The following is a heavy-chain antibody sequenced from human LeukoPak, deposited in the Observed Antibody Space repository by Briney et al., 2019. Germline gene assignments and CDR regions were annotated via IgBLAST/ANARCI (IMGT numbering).Heavy chain of an antibody. CDR1: GFTVSSNY. J-gene: IGHJ3*02. CDR2: IYSGGST. Sequence: QPGGSLRLSCAASGFTVSSNYMSWVRQAPGKGLEWVSVIYSGGSTYYADSVKGRFTISRDNSKNTLYLQMNSLRAEDTAVYYCARARRYCSSTSCYGYAFDIWGQGTMVTVSS. V-gene: IGHV3-53*01. D-gene: IGHD2-2*01. CDR3: ARARRYCSSTSCYGYAFDI.